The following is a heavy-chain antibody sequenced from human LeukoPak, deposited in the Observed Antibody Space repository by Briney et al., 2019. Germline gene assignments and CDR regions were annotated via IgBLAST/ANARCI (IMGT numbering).Heavy chain of an antibody. Sequence: KAGGSLRLSCAASGFSITNAWMSWVRQGPGKGLEWVGHIKSKSDGWTIYYPEPVKGRFVISRDDSKTTLYLQMDTLNTENTAVYYCTTDRRIVERLLFDYWGQGTLVTVSS. D-gene: IGHD2-15*01. V-gene: IGHV3-15*01. CDR2: IKSKSDGWTI. CDR3: TTDRRIVERLLFDY. CDR1: GFSITNAW. J-gene: IGHJ4*02.